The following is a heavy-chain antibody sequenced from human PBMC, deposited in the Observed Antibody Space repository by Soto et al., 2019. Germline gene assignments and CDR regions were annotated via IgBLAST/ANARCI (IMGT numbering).Heavy chain of an antibody. J-gene: IGHJ4*02. D-gene: IGHD2-15*01. Sequence: QVQLVQSGAEVKKPGASVKVSCKASGYTFTSYAMHWVRQAPGQRLEWMGWINAGNGNTKYSKKFQGRVTITRDPSASRAYMELSSLRSEDTAVYYCARDLGGWPDYWGQGTLVTVSS. CDR3: ARDLGGWPDY. CDR1: GYTFTSYA. V-gene: IGHV1-3*01. CDR2: INAGNGNT.